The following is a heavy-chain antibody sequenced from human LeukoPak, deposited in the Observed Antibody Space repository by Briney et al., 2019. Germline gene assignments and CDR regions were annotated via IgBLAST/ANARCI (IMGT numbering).Heavy chain of an antibody. J-gene: IGHJ4*02. V-gene: IGHV3-23*01. D-gene: IGHD1-1*01. CDR1: GFTFSSYE. CDR3: AKHNSPNWYDY. CDR2: ITGSGGNT. Sequence: GGSLRLSCAASGFTFSSYEMNWVRQAPGKGLEWVSSITGSGGNTFYADSVKGRFTISRDNSKNMLYLQMNSLRAEDTAIYYCAKHNSPNWYDYWGQGTLVTVSS.